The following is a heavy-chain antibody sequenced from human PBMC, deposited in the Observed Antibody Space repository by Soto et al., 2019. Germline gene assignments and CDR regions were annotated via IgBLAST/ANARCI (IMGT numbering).Heavy chain of an antibody. CDR3: ARDESSGGSCYSDY. Sequence: QVQLVQSGAEVKKPGSSVKVSCKASGGTFSSYGFSWVRQAPGQGLEWMGGNIPLFGTANYAQKFQGRVTITADESRSTTDMELSSLRSEGSAGYYCARDESSGGSCYSDYWGQGTLDTVSS. CDR1: GGTFSSYG. J-gene: IGHJ4*02. D-gene: IGHD2-15*01. CDR2: NIPLFGTA. V-gene: IGHV1-69*01.